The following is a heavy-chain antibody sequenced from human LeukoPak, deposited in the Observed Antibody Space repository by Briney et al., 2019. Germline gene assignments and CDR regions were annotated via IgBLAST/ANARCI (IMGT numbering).Heavy chain of an antibody. CDR1: GFTFSNSA. V-gene: IGHV3-64*02. D-gene: IGHD6-19*01. J-gene: IGHJ4*02. CDR2: ISTNGDRT. Sequence: GGSLRLSCAASGFTFSNSAMYWVRQAPGKGLEFVSVISTNGDRTYYADSVKGRFTISRDNSKNTLYLQMGSLSADDMAVYYCARGVAISSSGWYDTFDYWGQGALVTISS. CDR3: ARGVAISSSGWYDTFDY.